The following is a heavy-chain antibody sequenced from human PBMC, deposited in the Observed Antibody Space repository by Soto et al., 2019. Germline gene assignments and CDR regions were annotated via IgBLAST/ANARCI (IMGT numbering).Heavy chain of an antibody. CDR1: VFTFISYA. D-gene: IGHD2-15*01. J-gene: IGHJ4*02. V-gene: IGHV3-23*01. CDR2: ISGSGGST. Sequence: GWSLRLSCASSVFTFISYAMSWVRQAPGKGLEWVSAISGSGGSTYYADSVKGRFTISRDNSKNTLYLQMNSLRAEDTAVYYCAIHDCSGGSCLGFDYWGQGTLVTVSS. CDR3: AIHDCSGGSCLGFDY.